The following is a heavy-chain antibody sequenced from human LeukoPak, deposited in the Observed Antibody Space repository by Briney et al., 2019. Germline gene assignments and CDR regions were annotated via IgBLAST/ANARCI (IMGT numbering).Heavy chain of an antibody. J-gene: IGHJ5*02. V-gene: IGHV4-59*11. CDR1: GGSLSSQY. CDR2: VYYRGST. Sequence: SETLSLTCTVSGGSLSSQYWSWIRQPPGKGLEWIGYVYYRGSTSYNPSLKSRVTISVDTSKNQFSLRLNSVTAADTAVYYCARDIISEYSKSHSHFDPWGQGTLVTVSS. CDR3: ARDIISEYSKSHSHFDP. D-gene: IGHD5-18*01.